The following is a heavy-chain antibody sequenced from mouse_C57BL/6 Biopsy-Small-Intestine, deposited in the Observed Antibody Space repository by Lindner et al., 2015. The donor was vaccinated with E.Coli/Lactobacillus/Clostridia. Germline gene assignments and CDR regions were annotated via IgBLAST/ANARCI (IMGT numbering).Heavy chain of an antibody. J-gene: IGHJ4*01. CDR3: ARDTLDY. CDR2: IYPGDGDT. Sequence: VQLQESGPELVKPGASVKISCKASGYAFSSSWMNWVKQRPGKGLEWIGQIYPGDGDTNYNGKFKGKATLTADKSSSTAYMQLSSLTSEDSAVYFCARDTLDYWGQGTSVTVSS. CDR1: GYAFSSSW. V-gene: IGHV1-80*01.